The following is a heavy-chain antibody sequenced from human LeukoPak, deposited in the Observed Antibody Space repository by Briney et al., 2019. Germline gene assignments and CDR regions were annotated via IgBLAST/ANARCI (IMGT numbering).Heavy chain of an antibody. D-gene: IGHD6-19*01. V-gene: IGHV3-20*04. CDR2: INWNGGRT. CDR3: ARDRSSGWYPTPGFDP. Sequence: GGSLRLSCAASGFTFDDYGMSWVRQAPGKGLEWVSGINWNGGRTGYADSVKGRFTISRDNAKNSLYLQIDSLRAEDTAVYYCARDRSSGWYPTPGFDPWGQGTLVTVSS. CDR1: GFTFDDYG. J-gene: IGHJ5*02.